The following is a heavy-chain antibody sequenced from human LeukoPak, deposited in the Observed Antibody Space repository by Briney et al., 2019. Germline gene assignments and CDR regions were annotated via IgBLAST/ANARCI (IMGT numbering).Heavy chain of an antibody. CDR1: GYTFTSYY. J-gene: IGHJ4*02. CDR2: INPSGGST. Sequence: ASVKVSCKASGYTFTSYYMHWVRQAPGQGLEWMGIINPSGGSTSYAQKFQGRVTMTRDTSTSTVYMELSSLRSEDTAVYYCARDYWGDGYNRYFDYWGQGTLVTVSS. CDR3: ARDYWGDGYNRYFDY. D-gene: IGHD5-24*01. V-gene: IGHV1-46*01.